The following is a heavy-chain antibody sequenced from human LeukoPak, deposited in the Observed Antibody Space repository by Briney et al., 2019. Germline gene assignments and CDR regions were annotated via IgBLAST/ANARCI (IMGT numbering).Heavy chain of an antibody. V-gene: IGHV1-3*01. CDR1: GYTFTSYA. CDR3: ARSRWGGYEGGGYFDY. D-gene: IGHD5-12*01. CDR2: INAGNGNT. J-gene: IGHJ4*02. Sequence: ASVKVSCKASGYTFTSYAMHWVRQAPGQRLEWMGWINAGNGNTKYSQKFQGRVTITRDTSASTAYMELSSLRSEDTAVYYCARSRWGGYEGGGYFDYWGQGTLVTVSS.